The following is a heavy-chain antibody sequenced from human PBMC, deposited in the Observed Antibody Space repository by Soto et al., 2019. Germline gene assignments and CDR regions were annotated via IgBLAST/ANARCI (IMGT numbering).Heavy chain of an antibody. Sequence: QIQLVQSGAEVKKPGASVRVSCETSGYTFVSYGISWVRQAPGQGLEWMGWISPYNGNTNYAEKFKDRDTLTTDTSTDTAFLDLRSLTSDDTAVYFCARDQYYFDSRGYYDFWGKGTLVTVSS. J-gene: IGHJ4*02. CDR2: ISPYNGNT. CDR1: GYTFVSYG. CDR3: ARDQYYFDSRGYYDF. D-gene: IGHD3-22*01. V-gene: IGHV1-18*04.